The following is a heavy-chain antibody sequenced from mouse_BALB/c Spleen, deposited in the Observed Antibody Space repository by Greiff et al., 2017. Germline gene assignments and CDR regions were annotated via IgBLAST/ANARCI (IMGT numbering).Heavy chain of an antibody. J-gene: IGHJ2*01. D-gene: IGHD2-1*01. CDR1: GYTFTSYW. Sequence: QVQLQQSGAELAKPGASVKMSCKASGYTFTSYWMHWVKQRPGQGLEWIGYINPSTGYTEYNQKFKDKATLTADKSSSTAYMQLSSLTSEDSAVYYCARSLYGNSDYWGQGTTLTVSS. CDR2: INPSTGYT. CDR3: ARSLYGNSDY. V-gene: IGHV1-7*01.